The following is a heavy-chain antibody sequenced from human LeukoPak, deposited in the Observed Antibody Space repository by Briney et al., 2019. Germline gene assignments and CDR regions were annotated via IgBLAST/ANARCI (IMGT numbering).Heavy chain of an antibody. V-gene: IGHV4-39*01. CDR2: IDDSGST. J-gene: IGHJ4*02. CDR1: GGSVSSSSYF. CDR3: ARLGPRNSSGYYYY. Sequence: PSETLSLTCTVSGGSVSSSSYFWGWIRQPPGKGLDWIGSIDDSGSTYYNPSLKSRVTISVDTSKNQFSLRLSSVTAADTAVYYCARLGPRNSSGYYYYWGQGTLVTVSP. D-gene: IGHD3-22*01.